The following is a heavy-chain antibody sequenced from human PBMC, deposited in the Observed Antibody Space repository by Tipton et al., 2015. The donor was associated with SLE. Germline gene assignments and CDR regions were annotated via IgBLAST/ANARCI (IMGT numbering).Heavy chain of an antibody. J-gene: IGHJ5*02. CDR2: INHSGST. CDR1: GGSFSGYY. D-gene: IGHD6-19*01. V-gene: IGHV4-34*01. CDR3: ARRGQWLVPNWFDP. Sequence: TLSLTCAVYGGSFSGYYWSWIRQPPGKGLEWIGEINHSGSTNYNPSLKSRVTISVDTSKNQFSLKLSSVTAADTAVYYCARRGQWLVPNWFDPWGQGTLVTVSS.